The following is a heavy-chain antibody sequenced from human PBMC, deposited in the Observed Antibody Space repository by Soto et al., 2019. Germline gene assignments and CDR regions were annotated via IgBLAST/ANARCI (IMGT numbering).Heavy chain of an antibody. J-gene: IGHJ6*02. CDR3: ARDKMTVTPDYGMDV. V-gene: IGHV3-33*01. CDR1: GFTFSSYG. D-gene: IGHD4-4*01. Sequence: PGGSLRLSCAASGFTFSSYGMHWVRQAPGKGLEWVAVIWYDGSNKYYADSVKGRFTISRDNSKNTLYLQMNSLRAEDTAVYYCARDKMTVTPDYGMDVWGQGTTVTVS. CDR2: IWYDGSNK.